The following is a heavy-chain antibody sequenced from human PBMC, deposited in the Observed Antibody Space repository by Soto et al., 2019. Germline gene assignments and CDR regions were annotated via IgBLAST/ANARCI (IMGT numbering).Heavy chain of an antibody. CDR1: GGFVSSSSYS. CDR2: MYSSENT. J-gene: IGHJ4*02. CDR3: ARDKARYYYGSGSSTLFHY. D-gene: IGHD3-10*01. Sequence: PSETLSLTCSVSGGFVSSSSYSWGWIRQPPGKGLEWIGTMYSSENTYYNPSLLSRVTISVDKSKNQFSLKLSSVTAADTAVYYCARDKARYYYGSGSSTLFHYWGQGTLVTVSS. V-gene: IGHV4-39*07.